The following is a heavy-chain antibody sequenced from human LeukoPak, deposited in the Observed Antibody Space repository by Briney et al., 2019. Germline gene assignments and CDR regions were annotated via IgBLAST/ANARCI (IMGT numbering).Heavy chain of an antibody. CDR3: AKEPTPIRGPTYFPL. J-gene: IGHJ1*01. D-gene: IGHD3-10*01. V-gene: IGHV3-30*18. CDR1: AFTFSSYG. Sequence: GTSLRLSCAASAFTFSSYGMHWVRQAPGKGLEWVAVISYDGSNNYYADSVKGRFTISRDNSKNTLYLQMNSLRPEDAAMYYCAKEPTPIRGPTYFPLWGQGTLVIVSS. CDR2: ISYDGSNN.